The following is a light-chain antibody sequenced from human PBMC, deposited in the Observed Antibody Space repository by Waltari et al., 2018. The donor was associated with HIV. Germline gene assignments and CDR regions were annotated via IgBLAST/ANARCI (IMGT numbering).Light chain of an antibody. CDR3: QQYNNWPPYT. J-gene: IGKJ2*01. V-gene: IGKV3-15*01. CDR2: GAS. Sequence: EVVMTQSPATLSVSRGETVTLSCRASQSVNSHLAWYQHKPGQAPRLLIYGASTRATGIPARFSGSGSGTEFSLTISSLQSEDFAVYYCQQYNNWPPYTFGQGTKLEIK. CDR1: QSVNSH.